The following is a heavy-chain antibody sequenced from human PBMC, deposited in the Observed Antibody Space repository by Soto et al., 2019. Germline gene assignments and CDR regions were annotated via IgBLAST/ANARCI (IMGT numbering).Heavy chain of an antibody. CDR1: DSPSVAMA. D-gene: IGHD7-27*01. Sequence: GGSLDSPVQPLDSPSVAMACTGSARLQARGWSGSTMGYADSVKGRFTISRDNAKNALYLQMNNLRPEDTAFYYCAKEGSGDSTLGSYFDHWGQGTPVTVSS. J-gene: IGHJ4*02. V-gene: IGHV3-NL1*01. CDR3: AKEGSGDSTLGSYFDH. CDR2: GSTM.